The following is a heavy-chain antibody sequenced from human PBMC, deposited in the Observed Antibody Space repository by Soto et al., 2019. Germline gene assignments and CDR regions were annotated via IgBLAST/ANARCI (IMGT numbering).Heavy chain of an antibody. D-gene: IGHD4-17*01. Sequence: GGSLRLSCAASGFTFSSYAMSWVRQAPGRGLEWVSAISGSGGSTYYADSVKGRFTISRDNSKNTLYLQMNSLRAEDTAVYHCAKSYGDYAGYYHYGMDVWGQGTTVTVSS. J-gene: IGHJ6*02. CDR2: ISGSGGST. CDR3: AKSYGDYAGYYHYGMDV. CDR1: GFTFSSYA. V-gene: IGHV3-23*01.